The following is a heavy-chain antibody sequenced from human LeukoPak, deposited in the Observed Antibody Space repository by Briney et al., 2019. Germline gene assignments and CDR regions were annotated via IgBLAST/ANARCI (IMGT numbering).Heavy chain of an antibody. CDR2: ISSSSTYI. D-gene: IGHD1-26*01. CDR3: ARVREKIFDY. V-gene: IGHV3-21*04. CDR1: RFTFSSYG. J-gene: IGHJ4*02. Sequence: GGSLRLSCAASRFTFSSYGMNWVRQAPGKGLEWVSSISSSSTYIYYADSVKGRFTISRDNSKNTLYLQMNSLRVEDTAVYYCARVREKIFDYWGQGTLVTVSS.